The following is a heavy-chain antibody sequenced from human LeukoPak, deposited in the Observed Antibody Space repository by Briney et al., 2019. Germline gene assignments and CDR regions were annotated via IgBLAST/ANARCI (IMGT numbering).Heavy chain of an antibody. Sequence: SETLSLTCIVSGGSLSSYYWSWIRQPPGKGQEWIRYISYSGSTKYNPSLKSRVTISIDTSKKQFSLNLSSVTAADTAVYYCTRHRQYDADVFDIWGQGTMVTVSS. CDR1: GGSLSSYY. CDR3: TRHRQYDADVFDI. V-gene: IGHV4-59*08. CDR2: ISYSGST. D-gene: IGHD2-8*01. J-gene: IGHJ3*02.